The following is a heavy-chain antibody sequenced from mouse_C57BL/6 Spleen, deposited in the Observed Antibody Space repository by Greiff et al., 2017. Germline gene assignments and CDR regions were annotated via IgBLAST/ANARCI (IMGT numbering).Heavy chain of an antibody. CDR3: ARWRGPYYFDY. Sequence: QVQLQQPGAELVMPGASVKLSCKASGYTFTSYWMHWVKQRPGQGLEWIGAIDPSDSYTNYNQKFKGKSTLTVNKSSSTAYMQLSSLTSEDSAVYYCARWRGPYYFDYWGQGTTLTVSS. CDR2: IDPSDSYT. J-gene: IGHJ2*01. V-gene: IGHV1-69*01. CDR1: GYTFTSYW.